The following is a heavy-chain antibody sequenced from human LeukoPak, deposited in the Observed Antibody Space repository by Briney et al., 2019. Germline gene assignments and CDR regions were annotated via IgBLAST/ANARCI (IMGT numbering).Heavy chain of an antibody. CDR3: AGVVITNAEYFQH. D-gene: IGHD3-22*01. Sequence: SVKVSCKASGGTFSSYAISWVRQAPGQGLEWMGRIIPIFGTANYTQKFQGRVTITTDESTSTAYMELSSLRSEDTAVYYCAGVVITNAEYFQHWGQGTLVTVSS. CDR2: IIPIFGTA. V-gene: IGHV1-69*05. CDR1: GGTFSSYA. J-gene: IGHJ1*01.